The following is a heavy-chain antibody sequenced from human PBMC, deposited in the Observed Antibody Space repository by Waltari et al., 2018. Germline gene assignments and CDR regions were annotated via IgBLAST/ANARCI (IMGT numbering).Heavy chain of an antibody. CDR2: INPNSGGT. CDR1: GYHFTGYY. V-gene: IGHV1-2*04. D-gene: IGHD6-13*01. J-gene: IGHJ5*02. CDR3: ARVASIAAAGTGWFDP. Sequence: QVQLVQSGAEVKKPGASVKFSCNASGYHFTGYYMPWVRQAPGQGLEWMGWINPNSGGTNYAQKFQGWVTMTRDTSISTAYMELSRLRSDDTAVYYCARVASIAAAGTGWFDPWGQGTLVTVSS.